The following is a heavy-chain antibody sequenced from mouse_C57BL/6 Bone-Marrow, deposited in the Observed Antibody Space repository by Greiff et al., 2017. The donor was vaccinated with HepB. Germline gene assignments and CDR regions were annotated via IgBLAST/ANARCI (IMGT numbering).Heavy chain of an antibody. D-gene: IGHD1-1*01. J-gene: IGHJ4*01. CDR3: ARRGVWDDYGSRYAMDY. Sequence: VQLQESGAELVRPGTSVKMSCKASGYTFPNYWIGWAKQRPGHGLEWIGDIYPGGGYTNYNEKFKGKATLTADKSSSTAYMQFSSLTSEDSAIYYCARRGVWDDYGSRYAMDYWGQGTSVTVSS. V-gene: IGHV1-63*01. CDR2: IYPGGGYT. CDR1: GYTFPNYW.